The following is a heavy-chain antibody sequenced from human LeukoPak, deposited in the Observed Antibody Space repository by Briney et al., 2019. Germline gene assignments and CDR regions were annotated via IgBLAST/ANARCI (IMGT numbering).Heavy chain of an antibody. CDR1: GCIFTNYW. CDR3: ARSESLGTFDI. V-gene: IGHV5-51*01. D-gene: IGHD1-26*01. Sequence: PGGSLKISCQGSGCIFTNYWIGWGRQVPGKGLEWMGIIYPGDPDTRYSPSFQGQVTISADKSISTAYLQWSSLKASDTAMYYCARSESLGTFDIWGQGTMVTVSS. CDR2: IYPGDPDT. J-gene: IGHJ3*02.